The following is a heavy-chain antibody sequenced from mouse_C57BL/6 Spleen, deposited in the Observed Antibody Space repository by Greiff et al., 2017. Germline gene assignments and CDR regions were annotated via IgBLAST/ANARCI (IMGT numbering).Heavy chain of an antibody. CDR3: ARHPYYDYDGYFDY. D-gene: IGHD2-4*01. J-gene: IGHJ2*01. CDR2: IYPGSGST. CDR1: GYTFTSYW. Sequence: QVQLQQPGAELVKPGASVKMSCKASGYTFTSYWITWVKQRPGQGLEWIGDIYPGSGSTNYNEKFKSKATLTVDTSSSTAYMQLSSLTSEDSAVYYCARHPYYDYDGYFDYWGQGTTLTVSS. V-gene: IGHV1-55*01.